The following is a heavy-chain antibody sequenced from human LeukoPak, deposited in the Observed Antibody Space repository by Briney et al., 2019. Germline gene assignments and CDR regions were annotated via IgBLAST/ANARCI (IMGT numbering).Heavy chain of an antibody. CDR2: ISSSGSTI. V-gene: IGHV3-48*04. CDR3: ARGGLGSWTFDS. Sequence: GGFLRLPCAASGFISSTYSMNWVRQAPGKGLEWVSYISSSGSTIYYADSVKGRFTISRDNANYSLSLQMNSLRAEDTAVYYCARGGLGSWTFDSWGRGTLVTVSS. J-gene: IGHJ4*02. D-gene: IGHD1-26*01. CDR1: GFISSTYS.